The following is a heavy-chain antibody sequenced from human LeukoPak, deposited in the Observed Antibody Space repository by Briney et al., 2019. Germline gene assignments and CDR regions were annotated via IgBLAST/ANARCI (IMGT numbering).Heavy chain of an antibody. D-gene: IGHD6-19*01. CDR3: ARMDSSGSYYYYGMDV. J-gene: IGHJ6*02. Sequence: ASVKVSCKASGGTFSSYAISWVRQAPGQGLEWMGGIIPIFGTANYAQKFQGRVTITADESTSTAYMELSSLRSEDTAVYYCARMDSSGSYYYYGMDVWGQGTTVTVSS. V-gene: IGHV1-69*01. CDR2: IIPIFGTA. CDR1: GGTFSSYA.